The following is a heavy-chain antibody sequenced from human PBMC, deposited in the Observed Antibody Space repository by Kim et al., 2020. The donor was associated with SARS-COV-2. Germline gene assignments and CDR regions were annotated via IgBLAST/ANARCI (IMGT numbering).Heavy chain of an antibody. J-gene: IGHJ3*02. CDR1: GGSFSGYY. CDR2: INHSGST. Sequence: SETLSLTCAVYGGSFSGYYWSWIRQPPGKGLEWIGEINHSGSTNYNPSLKSRVTISVDTSKNQFSLKLSSVTAADTAVYYCARAIAYYYGSGSQYRAFDIWGQGTMVTVSS. CDR3: ARAIAYYYGSGSQYRAFDI. D-gene: IGHD3-10*01. V-gene: IGHV4-34*01.